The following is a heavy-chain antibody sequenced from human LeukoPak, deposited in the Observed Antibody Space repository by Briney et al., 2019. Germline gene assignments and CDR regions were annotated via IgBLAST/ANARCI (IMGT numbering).Heavy chain of an antibody. Sequence: QPGGSLRLSCAVSGFTISAYGMHWVRQAPGKGLEWVAIISYDGINKYYPDSVKGRFTISRDNSKNTLYLQMNSLRAEDTAVYYCAKDTRDDHHSDYWGQGTLVTVSS. V-gene: IGHV3-30*18. J-gene: IGHJ4*02. CDR3: AKDTRDDHHSDY. CDR1: GFTISAYG. D-gene: IGHD1-14*01. CDR2: ISYDGINK.